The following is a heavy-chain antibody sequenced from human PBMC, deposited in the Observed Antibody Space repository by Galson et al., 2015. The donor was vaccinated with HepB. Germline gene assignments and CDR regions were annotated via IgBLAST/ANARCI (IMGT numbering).Heavy chain of an antibody. J-gene: IGHJ4*02. Sequence: ETLSLTCTVAGGSISSSTYYWGWIRQPPGKGLEWIGNIYYSGGTYYNPSLESRVTISVDTSRNQFSLKLSSVTAADTAVYYCARLSSIATVGYWGQGTLVTVSS. CDR2: IYYSGGT. CDR3: ARLSSIATVGY. V-gene: IGHV4-39*01. D-gene: IGHD6-6*01. CDR1: GGSISSSTYY.